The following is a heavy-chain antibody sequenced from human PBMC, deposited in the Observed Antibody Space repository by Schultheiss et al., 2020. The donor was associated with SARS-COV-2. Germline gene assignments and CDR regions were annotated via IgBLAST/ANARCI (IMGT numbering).Heavy chain of an antibody. CDR1: GFSFSTYR. J-gene: IGHJ2*01. V-gene: IGHV3-66*02. D-gene: IGHD4-17*01. Sequence: GESLKISCAASGFSFSTYRMNWVRQAPGKGLEWVSVIYSGGSTYYADSVKGRFTISRDNSNNTLYLQMNSLRAEDTAVYYCARDGWDYGDYWYFDLWGRGTLVTVSS. CDR3: ARDGWDYGDYWYFDL. CDR2: IYSGGST.